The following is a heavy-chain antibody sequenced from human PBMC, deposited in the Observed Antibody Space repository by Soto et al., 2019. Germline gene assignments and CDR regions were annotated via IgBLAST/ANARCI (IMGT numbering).Heavy chain of an antibody. J-gene: IGHJ4*02. V-gene: IGHV4-59*01. D-gene: IGHD4-17*01. CDR3: ARGRRPYGDYAYFDY. CDR2: IYYSGST. CDR1: GGSISSYY. Sequence: LSETLSLTCTVSGGSISSYYWSWIRQPPGKGLEWIGYIYYSGSTNYNPSLKSRVTISVDTSKNQFSLKLSSVTAADTAVYYCARGRRPYGDYAYFDYWGQGTLVTVSS.